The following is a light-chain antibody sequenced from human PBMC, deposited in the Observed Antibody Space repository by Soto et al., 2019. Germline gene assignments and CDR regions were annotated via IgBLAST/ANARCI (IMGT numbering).Light chain of an antibody. CDR1: QSVSSSY. CDR3: QQYGSSPRT. CDR2: GAS. V-gene: IGKV3-20*01. J-gene: IGKJ2*01. Sequence: EIELTQSPGTLSLSPGERATLSCRASQSVSSSYLAWYQQKPGQAPRLLIYGASSRATGIPDRFSGSGSGTDFTLTISRLEPEDFAVYYGQQYGSSPRTFGQGTKLEIK.